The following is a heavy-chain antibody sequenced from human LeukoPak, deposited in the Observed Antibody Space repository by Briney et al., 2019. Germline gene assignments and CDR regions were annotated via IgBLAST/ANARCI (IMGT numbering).Heavy chain of an antibody. J-gene: IGHJ6*03. CDR3: AKAALSGAAKPYYYMDV. D-gene: IGHD2-2*02. V-gene: IGHV3-9*01. CDR1: GFTFDDYA. CDR2: ISWNSGSI. Sequence: GRSLGLSCAASGFTFDDYAMHWGRQAPGKGLEWVSGISWNSGSIGYADSVKGRFTISRDNAKNSLYLQMNSLRAEDTALYYCAKAALSGAAKPYYYMDVWGKGTTVTVSS.